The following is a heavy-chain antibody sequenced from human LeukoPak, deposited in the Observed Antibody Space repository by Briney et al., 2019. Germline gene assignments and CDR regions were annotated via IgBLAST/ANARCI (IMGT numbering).Heavy chain of an antibody. CDR1: GGPISSGGYY. D-gene: IGHD3-22*01. CDR3: ARDCSSGYLNWFDP. Sequence: SETLSLTCTVSGGPISSGGYYWSWIRQHPGKGLGWIGYIYYSGSTYYNPSLKSRVTISVDTSKNQFSLKLSSVTAADTAVYYCARDCSSGYLNWFDPWGQGTLVTVSS. J-gene: IGHJ5*02. V-gene: IGHV4-31*03. CDR2: IYYSGST.